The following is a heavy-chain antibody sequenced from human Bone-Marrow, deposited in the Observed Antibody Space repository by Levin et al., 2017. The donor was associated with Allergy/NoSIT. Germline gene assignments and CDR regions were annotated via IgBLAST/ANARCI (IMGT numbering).Heavy chain of an antibody. D-gene: IGHD2-21*02. J-gene: IGHJ3*01. CDR1: GYTFVNYG. CDR3: ARDPADCIDDCYEHAFDL. V-gene: IGHV1-18*01. Sequence: GESLKISCKASGYTFVNYGLSWVRQAPGQGLEWMARIYPHNGKTYYAQKFQGRVTVTTDTYTSTGYMELGTLRSDDTAVYYCARDPADCIDDCYEHAFDLWGQGTVVTVSS. CDR2: IYPHNGKT.